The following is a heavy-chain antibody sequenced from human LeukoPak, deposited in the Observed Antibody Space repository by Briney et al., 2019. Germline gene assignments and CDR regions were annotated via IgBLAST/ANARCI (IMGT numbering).Heavy chain of an antibody. CDR3: AKLDY. J-gene: IGHJ4*02. CDR2: ISYDGSNK. CDR1: GFTFSSYG. V-gene: IGHV3-30*18. Sequence: SCKASGFTFSSYGMHWVRQAPGKGLEWVAVISYDGSNKYYADSVKGRFTISRDNSKNTLYLQMNSLRAEDTAVYYCAKLDYWGQGTLVTVSS.